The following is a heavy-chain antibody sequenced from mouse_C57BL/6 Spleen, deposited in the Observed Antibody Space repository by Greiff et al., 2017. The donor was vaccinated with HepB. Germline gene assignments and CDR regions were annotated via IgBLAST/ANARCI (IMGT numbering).Heavy chain of an antibody. CDR1: GFTFSSYG. V-gene: IGHV5-6*01. D-gene: IGHD1-1*01. CDR3: AIRSEDDYGSSHWYFDV. CDR2: ISSGGSYT. Sequence: EVHLVESGGDLVKPGGSLKLSCAASGFTFSSYGMSWVRQTPDKRLEWVATISSGGSYTYYPDSVKGRFTLSRDNATNTPYLQMSSLKSEDTAMYYCAIRSEDDYGSSHWYFDVWGTGTTVTVSS. J-gene: IGHJ1*03.